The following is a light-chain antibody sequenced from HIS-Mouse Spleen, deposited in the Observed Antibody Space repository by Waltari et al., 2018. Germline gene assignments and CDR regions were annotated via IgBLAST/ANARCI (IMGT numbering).Light chain of an antibody. J-gene: IGLJ3*02. V-gene: IGLV2-23*01. CDR3: CSYAGSSTWV. CDR2: EGS. Sequence: QSPPTPPASVAWSPGQSTTTSCTGTSSDVGTYNLHWYQQHPGKAPKLMIYEGSNRPSGVSNRFSGSKSGNTASLTISGLQAEDEADYYYCSYAGSSTWVFGGGTKLTVL. CDR1: SSDVGTYNL.